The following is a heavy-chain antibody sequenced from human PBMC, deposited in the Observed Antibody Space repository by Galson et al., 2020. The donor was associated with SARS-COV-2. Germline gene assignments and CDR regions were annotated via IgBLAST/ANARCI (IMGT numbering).Heavy chain of an antibody. D-gene: IGHD2-2*01. Sequence: ASVKVSCKASGYTFTGYYMHWVRQAPGQGLEWMGWINPNSGGTNYAQKFQGRVTMTRDTSISTAYMELSRLRSDDTAVYYCARTQDCTSCGTEHYYYYGMDVWGQGTTVTVSS. CDR1: GYTFTGYY. V-gene: IGHV1-2*02. CDR2: INPNSGGT. J-gene: IGHJ6*02. CDR3: ARTQDCTSCGTEHYYYYGMDV.